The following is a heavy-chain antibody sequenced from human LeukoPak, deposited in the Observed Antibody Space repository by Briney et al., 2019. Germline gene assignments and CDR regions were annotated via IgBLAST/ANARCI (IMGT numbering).Heavy chain of an antibody. J-gene: IGHJ4*02. CDR3: ASTREDSSGYKLEGQFVMSYYFDY. CDR2: ISAYNGNT. CDR1: GYTFTSYG. Sequence: ASVNVSCKASGYTFTSYGISWVRQAPGQGLEWMGWISAYNGNTNYAQKLQGRVTMTTDTSTSTAYMELRSLRSDDTAVYYCASTREDSSGYKLEGQFVMSYYFDYWGQGTLVTVSS. V-gene: IGHV1-18*01. D-gene: IGHD3-22*01.